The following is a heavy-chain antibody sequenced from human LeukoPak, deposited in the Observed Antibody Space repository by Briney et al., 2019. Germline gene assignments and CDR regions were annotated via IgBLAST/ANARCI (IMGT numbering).Heavy chain of an antibody. CDR2: ISSSGSYI. D-gene: IGHD2-2*02. Sequence: GGSLRLSCAASGFTFSSYSMNWVRQAPGKGLEWVSSISSSGSYIYFADSMKGRFTISRDNAGNSVYLQMNSLRVDDTAVYFCARDVSRDVSCYTDRGQGTLVTVSS. V-gene: IGHV3-21*01. CDR1: GFTFSSYS. CDR3: ARDVSRDVSCYTD. J-gene: IGHJ4*02.